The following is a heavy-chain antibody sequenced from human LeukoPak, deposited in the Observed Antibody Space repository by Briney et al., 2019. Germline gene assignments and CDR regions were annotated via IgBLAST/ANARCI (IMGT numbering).Heavy chain of an antibody. CDR2: INHSGST. Sequence: SETLSLTCAVYGGTFSGYYLSWIRQPPGKGLECIGEINHSGSTNYNPSLKSRVTISVDTSKNQFSLKLSSVTAADTAVYYCARSADFWSGYPPEPDWGQGTLVTVSS. CDR1: GGTFSGYY. D-gene: IGHD3-3*01. CDR3: ARSADFWSGYPPEPD. V-gene: IGHV4-34*01. J-gene: IGHJ4*02.